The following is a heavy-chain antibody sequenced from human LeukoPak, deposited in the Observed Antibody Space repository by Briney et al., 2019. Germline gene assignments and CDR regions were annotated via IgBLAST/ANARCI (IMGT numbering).Heavy chain of an antibody. CDR3: ARGVYYYYGMDV. Sequence: PSETLSLTCTVSGGSISSGGYYWSWIRQHPGKGLEWIGNIYYSGSTYYNPSLKSRVTISVDTSKNQFSLKLSSVTAADTAVYYCARGVYYYYGMDVWGQGTTVTVSS. V-gene: IGHV4-31*03. J-gene: IGHJ6*02. CDR1: GGSISSGGYY. CDR2: IYYSGST.